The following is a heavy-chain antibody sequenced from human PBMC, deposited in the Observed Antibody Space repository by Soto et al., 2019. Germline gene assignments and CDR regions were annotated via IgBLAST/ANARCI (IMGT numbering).Heavy chain of an antibody. CDR3: ARDQACSGGTCYSVY. Sequence: GGSLRLSCAASGFTVSSDYMSWVRQAPGKGLEWVSVIYSGGSTYYADSVKGRFTISRDSSKNTLYLQMSSLRADDTAVYYCARDQACSGGTCYSVYWGQGTLVTVSS. J-gene: IGHJ4*02. V-gene: IGHV3-53*01. CDR2: IYSGGST. D-gene: IGHD2-15*01. CDR1: GFTVSSDY.